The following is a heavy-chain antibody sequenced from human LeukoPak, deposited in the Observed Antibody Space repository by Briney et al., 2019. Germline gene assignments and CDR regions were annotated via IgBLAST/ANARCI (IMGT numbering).Heavy chain of an antibody. CDR1: GGSISSSSYY. V-gene: IGHV4-39*01. CDR3: ASLGEMATMVDY. CDR2: IYYSGST. Sequence: SETLSLTCTVSGGSISSSSYYWGWIRQPPGKGLEWIGSIYYSGSTYYNPSLKSRVTISVDTSKNQFSPKLSSVTAADTAVYYCASLGEMATMVDYWGQGTLVTVSS. D-gene: IGHD5-24*01. J-gene: IGHJ4*02.